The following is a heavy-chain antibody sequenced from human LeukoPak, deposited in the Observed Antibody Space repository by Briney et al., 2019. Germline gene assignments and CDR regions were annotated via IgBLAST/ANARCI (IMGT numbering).Heavy chain of an antibody. CDR1: GFTFSSTW. J-gene: IGHJ4*02. CDR3: ATAGYYRFDY. D-gene: IGHD3-16*01. Sequence: GGSLRLSCIGSGFTFSSTWMHWVRQAPGKGLVWLSRMNSDGTTINYADSVKGRFTISRDNAKNTLYLQMNSLGADDTAVYYCATAGYYRFDYWGQGTLVTVSS. CDR2: MNSDGTTI. V-gene: IGHV3-74*01.